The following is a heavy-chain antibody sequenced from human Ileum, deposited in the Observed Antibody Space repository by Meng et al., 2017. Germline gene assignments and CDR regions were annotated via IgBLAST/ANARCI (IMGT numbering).Heavy chain of an antibody. CDR2: IHHSGST. CDR3: AGEWSGSYRHFDY. V-gene: IGHV4-4*02. CDR1: GGSISTSDW. J-gene: IGHJ4*02. Sequence: HVRLQESGPGLLKPSGTPSLTCAVFGGSISTSDWWSWVRQPPGKGLEWIGEIHHSGSTNYNPSLKSRVTISVDKSKNQFSLKLNSVTAADTAVYYCAGEWSGSYRHFDYWGQGTLVTVSS. D-gene: IGHD1-26*01.